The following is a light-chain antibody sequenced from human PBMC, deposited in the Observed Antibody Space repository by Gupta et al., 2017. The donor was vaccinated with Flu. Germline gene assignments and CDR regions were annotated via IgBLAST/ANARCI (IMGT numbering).Light chain of an antibody. CDR3: QQYNNWPPWT. V-gene: IGKV3-15*01. J-gene: IGKJ1*01. Sequence: ANLSVSPGERATLSCRASQNINNTLAWYQQKAGQAPRLLIYGATVRATGVPARFSGGGSVTEFTLTISSLQSEDSAVYYCQQYNNWPPWTFGQGTKVEIK. CDR1: QNINNT. CDR2: GAT.